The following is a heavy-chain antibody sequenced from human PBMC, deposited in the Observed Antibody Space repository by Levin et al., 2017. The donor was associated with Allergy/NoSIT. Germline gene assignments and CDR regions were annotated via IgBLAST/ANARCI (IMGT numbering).Heavy chain of an antibody. CDR2: IKSKKDDETT. D-gene: IGHD3-10*01. Sequence: GGSLRLSCAASGFAFSNAWMRWVRQAPGKGLQWVGLIKSKKDDETTDYAAPVKGRFSISRDDSRNTLYLQMNSLKAEDTAVYYCTTDWPESCSTRGWFGELRSWGPGTLVTVSS. CDR3: TTDWPESCSTRGWFGELRS. J-gene: IGHJ5*02. CDR1: GFAFSNAW. V-gene: IGHV3-15*01.